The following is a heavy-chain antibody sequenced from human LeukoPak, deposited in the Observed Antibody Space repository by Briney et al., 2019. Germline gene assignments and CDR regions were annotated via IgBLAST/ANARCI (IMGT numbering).Heavy chain of an antibody. CDR2: IYYSGST. CDR3: ARESGGSSSCYARRSSYFDY. J-gene: IGHJ4*02. Sequence: SETLSLTCTVSGGSVSSGSYYWSWIRQPPGKGLEWIGYIYYSGSTNYNPSLKSRVTISVDTSKNQFSLKLSSVTAADTAVYYCARESGGSSSCYARRSSYFDYWGQGTLVTVSS. D-gene: IGHD6-13*01. CDR1: GGSVSSGSYY. V-gene: IGHV4-61*01.